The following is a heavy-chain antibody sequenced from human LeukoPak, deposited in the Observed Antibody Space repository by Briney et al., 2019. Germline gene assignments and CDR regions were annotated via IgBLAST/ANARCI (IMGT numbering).Heavy chain of an antibody. CDR2: INHTGST. Sequence: SETLSLTCAVHGGSFSGSYWSWIRQTPGEGLVWIGEINHTGSTNYNPSLKSRATISVDMSKNQFSLKVSSVTAADTAVYYCARTTYIAAAGMFDYWGQGTLVTVFS. CDR3: ARTTYIAAAGMFDY. V-gene: IGHV4-34*01. CDR1: GGSFSGSY. D-gene: IGHD6-13*01. J-gene: IGHJ4*02.